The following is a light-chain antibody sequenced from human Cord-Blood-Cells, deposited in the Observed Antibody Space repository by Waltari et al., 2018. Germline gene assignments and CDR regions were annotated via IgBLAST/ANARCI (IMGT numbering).Light chain of an antibody. CDR3: AAWDDSLSGLV. V-gene: IGLV1-47*01. CDR2: RNN. J-gene: IGLJ3*02. Sequence: QSVLTQPPSASGTPGQRVTIPCSGSSSNIGGNYVYCYQQLPGTAPKLLIYRNNPRPSGVPGRFSGSKSGTSASLAISGLRSEDEADYYCAAWDDSLSGLVFGGGTKLTVL. CDR1: SSNIGGNY.